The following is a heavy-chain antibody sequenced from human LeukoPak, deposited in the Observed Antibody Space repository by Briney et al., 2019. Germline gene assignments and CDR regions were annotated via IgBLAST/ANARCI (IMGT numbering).Heavy chain of an antibody. CDR2: FDPEDGET. CDR3: AIKPSNYYDSGLGFDY. CDR1: GYTLTELS. V-gene: IGHV1-24*01. D-gene: IGHD3-22*01. Sequence: ASVKVSCKVSGYTLTELSMHWVRQAPGKGLEWMGGFDPEDGETIYAQKFQGRVTMTEDTSTDTAYMELSSLRSEDTAVYYCAIKPSNYYDSGLGFDYWGQGTLVTVSS. J-gene: IGHJ4*02.